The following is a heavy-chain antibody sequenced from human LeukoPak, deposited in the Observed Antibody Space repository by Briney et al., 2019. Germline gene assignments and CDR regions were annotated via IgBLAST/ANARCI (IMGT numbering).Heavy chain of an antibody. CDR3: AKDSYSKGDF. D-gene: IGHD6-13*01. CDR1: GFSFSSHW. V-gene: IGHV3-74*01. CDR2: ISDDGSYT. J-gene: IGHJ4*02. Sequence: PGGSLRLSRAASGFSFSSHWVHWVRQAPGKGLVWVSRISDDGSYTSNVDSVKGRFTISRDNAKNSLYLQMNSLRAEDTAVYYCAKDSYSKGDFWGQGVLVTVSA.